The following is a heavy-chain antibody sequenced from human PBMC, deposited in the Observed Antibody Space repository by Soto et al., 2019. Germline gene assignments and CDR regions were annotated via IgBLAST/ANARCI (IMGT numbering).Heavy chain of an antibody. V-gene: IGHV3-21*01. CDR2: ISSSSSYI. D-gene: IGHD3-10*01. Sequence: VGSLRLSCAASGFTFSSYSMNWVRQAPGKGLEWVSSISSSSSYIYYADSVKGRFTISRDNAKNSLYLQMNSLRAEDTAVYYCARDRGRWLQSTYYYYGMDVWGQGTTVTVSS. J-gene: IGHJ6*02. CDR3: ARDRGRWLQSTYYYYGMDV. CDR1: GFTFSSYS.